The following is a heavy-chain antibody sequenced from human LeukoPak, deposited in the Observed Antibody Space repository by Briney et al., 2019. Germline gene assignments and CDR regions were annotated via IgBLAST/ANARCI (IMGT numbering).Heavy chain of an antibody. CDR3: ARNYYDSSGYYYFDY. CDR1: GGSFSGYY. Sequence: KTSETLSLTCAVYGGSFSGYYWSWIRQPPGKGLEWIGEINHSGSTNYNPSLKSRVTISVDTSKNQFSLKPSSVTAADTAVYYCARNYYDSSGYYYFDYWGQGTLVTVSS. J-gene: IGHJ4*02. D-gene: IGHD3-22*01. CDR2: INHSGST. V-gene: IGHV4-34*01.